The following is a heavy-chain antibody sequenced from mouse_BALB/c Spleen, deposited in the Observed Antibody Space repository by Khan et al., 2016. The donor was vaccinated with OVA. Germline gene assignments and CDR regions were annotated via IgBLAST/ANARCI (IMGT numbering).Heavy chain of an antibody. CDR1: GYTFTDYY. CDR3: ARRNYFGYTFAY. CDR2: ISPGSGDT. D-gene: IGHD1-2*01. Sequence: QVQLQQSGAELARPGASVKLSCKASGYTFTDYYINWVKQRTGQGLEWIGEISPGSGDTYYNEKFKGKATLTADKSSSTAYMQLTNLTSEASAVYFCARRNYFGYTFAYWGQGTLVTVSA. J-gene: IGHJ3*01. V-gene: IGHV1-77*01.